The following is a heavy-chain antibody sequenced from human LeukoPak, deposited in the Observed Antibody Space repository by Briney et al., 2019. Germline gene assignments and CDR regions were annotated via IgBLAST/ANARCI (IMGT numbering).Heavy chain of an antibody. D-gene: IGHD3-3*01. Sequence: PSETLSLTCTVSGGSISSGDYYWRCIRQPPGKGLEWIVHIYYSGSTYYNPSLKSRVTISEDTSKNHFSLKLSSVTAADTAVYYCARESYYDFWSGPTTYFDYWGQGTLVTVSS. CDR3: ARESYYDFWSGPTTYFDY. V-gene: IGHV4-30-4*08. CDR2: IYYSGST. CDR1: GGSISSGDYY. J-gene: IGHJ4*02.